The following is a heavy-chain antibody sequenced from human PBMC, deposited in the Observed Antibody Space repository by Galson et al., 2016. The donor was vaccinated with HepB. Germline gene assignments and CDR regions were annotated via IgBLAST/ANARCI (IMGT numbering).Heavy chain of an antibody. Sequence: SLRLSCAASGFTFSNYDMNWVRQAPGKGLEWVSNINYSGEKTFYAVSVKGRFTISRDNSKNTMYLQMNNLRAEDTAVYYCVKAPNWESGDWGLGTLVTVSS. J-gene: IGHJ4*02. CDR2: INYSGEKT. D-gene: IGHD7-27*01. V-gene: IGHV3-23*01. CDR3: VKAPNWESGD. CDR1: GFTFSNYD.